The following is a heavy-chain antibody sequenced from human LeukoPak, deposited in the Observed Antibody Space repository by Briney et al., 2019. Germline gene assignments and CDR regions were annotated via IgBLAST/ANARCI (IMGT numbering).Heavy chain of an antibody. J-gene: IGHJ4*02. CDR1: GYTFTSYG. CDR3: ARDPVWYYDSSGYYYFDY. D-gene: IGHD3-22*01. CDR2: ISAYNGNT. Sequence: ASVKVSFKASGYTFTSYGNSWVRQAPGQGLEWMGWISAYNGNTNYAQKLQGRVTITTDTSTSTAYMELRSLRSDDTAVYYCARDPVWYYDSSGYYYFDYWGQGTLVTVSS. V-gene: IGHV1-18*01.